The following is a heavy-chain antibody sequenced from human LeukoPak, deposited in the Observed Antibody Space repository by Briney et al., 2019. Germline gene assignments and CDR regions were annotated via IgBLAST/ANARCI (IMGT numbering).Heavy chain of an antibody. CDR3: ARSRDGYNF. D-gene: IGHD5-24*01. V-gene: IGHV3-30*04. CDR2: ISYDGSNK. J-gene: IGHJ3*01. CDR1: GFTFSSYA. Sequence: GRSQRLSCAASGFTFSSYAMHWVRQAPGKGLEWVAVISYDGSNKYYADSVKGRFTISRDNAKNTLYLQMNSLRAEDTAVYYCARSRDGYNFWGQGTMVTVSS.